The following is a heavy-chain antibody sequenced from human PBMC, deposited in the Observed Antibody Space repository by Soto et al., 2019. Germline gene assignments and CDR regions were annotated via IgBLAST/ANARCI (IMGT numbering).Heavy chain of an antibody. CDR1: GGSISSSNW. Sequence: SETLSLTCAVSGGSISSSNWWSWVRQPPGKGLEWIGEIYHSGSTNYNPSLKSRVTISVDKSKNQFSLKLSSVTAADTAVYYCARAPGRGIAAALDYWGQGTLVTVSS. D-gene: IGHD6-13*01. CDR3: ARAPGRGIAAALDY. V-gene: IGHV4-4*02. CDR2: IYHSGST. J-gene: IGHJ4*02.